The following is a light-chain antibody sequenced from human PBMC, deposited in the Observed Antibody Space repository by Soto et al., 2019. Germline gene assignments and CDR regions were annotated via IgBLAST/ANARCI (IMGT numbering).Light chain of an antibody. Sequence: EIVLTQTPGTLSVSPGERVTLSCRASQSVGRNYLAWYQQKPGQAPRLLIYDASSRATGIPYRFSGSGSGTDLTLTISRLEPEDFAVYYCQQYASSPFTFGGGAKVETK. CDR3: QQYASSPFT. CDR1: QSVGRNY. CDR2: DAS. V-gene: IGKV3-20*01. J-gene: IGKJ4*01.